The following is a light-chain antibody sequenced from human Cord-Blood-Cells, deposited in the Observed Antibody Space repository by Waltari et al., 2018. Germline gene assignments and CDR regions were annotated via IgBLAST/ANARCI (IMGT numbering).Light chain of an antibody. Sequence: QSALTQPASVSGSPGPPITISCTGTSSDVGGYNYVSWYQQHPGKAPKLMIYEVSNRPSGVSNRFSGSKSGNTASLTISGLQAEDEADYYCSSYTSSSTLVVFGGGTKLTVL. CDR3: SSYTSSSTLVV. CDR2: EVS. J-gene: IGLJ2*01. CDR1: SSDVGGYNY. V-gene: IGLV2-14*01.